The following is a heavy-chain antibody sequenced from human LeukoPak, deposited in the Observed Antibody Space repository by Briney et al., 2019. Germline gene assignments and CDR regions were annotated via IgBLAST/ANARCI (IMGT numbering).Heavy chain of an antibody. Sequence: ASVKVSCKASGYTFTGYYMHWVRQAPGQGLEWMGWINPNSGGTNYAQKFQGRVTMTRDTSISTAYMELSRLRSDDTAVYYCAKDLTRYSKIITDYWGQGTLVTVSS. D-gene: IGHD4-11*01. CDR2: INPNSGGT. CDR1: GYTFTGYY. V-gene: IGHV1-2*02. J-gene: IGHJ4*02. CDR3: AKDLTRYSKIITDY.